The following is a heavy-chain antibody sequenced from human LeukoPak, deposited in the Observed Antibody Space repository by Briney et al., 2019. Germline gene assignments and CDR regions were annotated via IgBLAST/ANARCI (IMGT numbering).Heavy chain of an antibody. V-gene: IGHV3-30*04. J-gene: IGHJ4*02. Sequence: GGSLRLSCAASGFTFSSYAMHWVRQAPGKGLEWVAVISYDGSNKYYADSVKGRFTISRDNSKNTLYLQMNSLRAEDTAVYYCAKDVRVATRFGLIDYWGQGTLVTVSS. CDR2: ISYDGSNK. D-gene: IGHD5-12*01. CDR1: GFTFSSYA. CDR3: AKDVRVATRFGLIDY.